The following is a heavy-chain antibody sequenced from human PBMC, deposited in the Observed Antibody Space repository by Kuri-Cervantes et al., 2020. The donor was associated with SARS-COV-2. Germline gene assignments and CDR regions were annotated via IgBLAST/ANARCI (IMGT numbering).Heavy chain of an antibody. CDR2: IMPTLDIP. CDR1: GGTFSTSI. Sequence: SVKVSCKASGGTFSTSIISWVRQAPGQGLEWMGGIMPTLDIPNYAQKFRGRVTITADKSTRTAYMELSSLRSEDTAVYYCATVGLRYFNGMDVWGQGTTVTV. V-gene: IGHV1-69*10. CDR3: ATVGLRYFNGMDV. J-gene: IGHJ6*02. D-gene: IGHD3-9*01.